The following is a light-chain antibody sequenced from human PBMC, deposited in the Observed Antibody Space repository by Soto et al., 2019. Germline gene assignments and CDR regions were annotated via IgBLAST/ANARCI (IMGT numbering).Light chain of an antibody. Sequence: QSVLTQPPSASGTPGQRVTISCSGSSSNIGSNYVYWYQQLPGTAPKLLIYRNNQRPSGVPDRFSGSKSGTSASLAISGLRSEDEAVYYCAAWDDSLSGRVVFGGGTTLTVL. CDR3: AAWDDSLSGRVV. CDR1: SSNIGSNY. J-gene: IGLJ2*01. V-gene: IGLV1-47*01. CDR2: RNN.